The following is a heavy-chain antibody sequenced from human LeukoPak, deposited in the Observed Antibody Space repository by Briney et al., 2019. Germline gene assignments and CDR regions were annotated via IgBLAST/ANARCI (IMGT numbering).Heavy chain of an antibody. D-gene: IGHD4-11*01. V-gene: IGHV3-11*06. Sequence: KPGGSLRLSCAASGFTFSDYYMSWIHQAPGKGLEWVSYISSSSSYTNCADSVKGRFTISRDNAKNSLYLQMNSLRAEDTAVYYCARAPHYSNYGPYYYGMDVWGQGTTVTVSS. CDR2: ISSSSSYT. CDR1: GFTFSDYY. J-gene: IGHJ6*02. CDR3: ARAPHYSNYGPYYYGMDV.